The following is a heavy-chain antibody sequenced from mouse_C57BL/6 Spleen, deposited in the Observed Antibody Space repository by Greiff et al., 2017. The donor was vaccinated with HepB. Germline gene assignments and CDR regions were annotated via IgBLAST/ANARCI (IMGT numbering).Heavy chain of an antibody. CDR1: GYTFTSYW. J-gene: IGHJ3*01. CDR3: ARRIDYYGSGAWFAY. V-gene: IGHV1-69*01. Sequence: VQLQQPGAELVMPGASVKLSCKASGYTFTSYWMHWVKQRPGQGLEWIGEIDPSDSYTNYNQKFKGKSTLTVDKSSSTAYMQLSSLTSEDSAVYYCARRIDYYGSGAWFAYWGQGTLVTVSA. D-gene: IGHD1-1*01. CDR2: IDPSDSYT.